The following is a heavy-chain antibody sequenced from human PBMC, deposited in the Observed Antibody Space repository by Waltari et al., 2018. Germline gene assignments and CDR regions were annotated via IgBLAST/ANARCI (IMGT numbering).Heavy chain of an antibody. D-gene: IGHD6-19*01. CDR1: GSTFSSYA. J-gene: IGHJ4*02. V-gene: IGHV3-23*01. Sequence: EVQLLESGGGLVQPGGSLRLSCAASGSTFSSYAMSWVRQAPGKGLELVSAISGSVGNTYYADSVKGRFTISRDNSKNTLYLQMNSLRAEDTAVYYCTKRAESNGWTGWIFDYWGQGTLVTVSS. CDR2: ISGSVGNT. CDR3: TKRAESNGWTGWIFDY.